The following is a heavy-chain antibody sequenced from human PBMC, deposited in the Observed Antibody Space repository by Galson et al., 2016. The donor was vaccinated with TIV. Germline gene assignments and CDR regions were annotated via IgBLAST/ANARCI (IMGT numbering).Heavy chain of an antibody. Sequence: QSGAEVKKPGESLRISCKASEYFFGAYWIGWVRQMSGKGLEWMGIVYPGDSQTRYSPSFEGQVTLSVDKSISTAYLQWSSLRASDTAIYFCATLSSGWPNYFDNWGQGTQVIVSS. CDR3: ATLSSGWPNYFDN. CDR2: VYPGDSQT. D-gene: IGHD6-19*01. J-gene: IGHJ4*02. CDR1: EYFFGAYW. V-gene: IGHV5-51*01.